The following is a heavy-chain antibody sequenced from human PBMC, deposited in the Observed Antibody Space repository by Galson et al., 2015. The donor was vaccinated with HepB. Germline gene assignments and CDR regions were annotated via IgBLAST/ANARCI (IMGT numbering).Heavy chain of an antibody. Sequence: SVKVSCKASGYTFTDYVVNWVRQAPGQGLEWMGWMNTNTGKPTYAPGFAGRFVFSLETSVTTAYLQISSLETDDTAVYYCARSPLRFSYWLPYYDYYYMDVWGEGTTVTVSS. D-gene: IGHD3-3*01. J-gene: IGHJ6*03. CDR1: GYTFTDYV. CDR2: MNTNTGKP. V-gene: IGHV7-4-1*02. CDR3: ARSPLRFSYWLPYYDYYYMDV.